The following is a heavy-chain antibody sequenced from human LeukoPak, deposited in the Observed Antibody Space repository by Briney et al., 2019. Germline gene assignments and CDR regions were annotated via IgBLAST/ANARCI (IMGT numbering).Heavy chain of an antibody. CDR1: GFTLSSYE. CDR3: ARGLFLSGYLDAFDI. J-gene: IGHJ3*02. CDR2: IDYDGGSG. D-gene: IGHD3-22*01. V-gene: IGHV3-23*01. Sequence: GGSLRLSCTVSGFTLSSYEMSWIRQAPGKGLEWVSSIDYDGGSGHYADSVKGRCTISRDNLKNVLYLQMNSLKVEDTALYYCARGLFLSGYLDAFDIWGQGTVVTVSS.